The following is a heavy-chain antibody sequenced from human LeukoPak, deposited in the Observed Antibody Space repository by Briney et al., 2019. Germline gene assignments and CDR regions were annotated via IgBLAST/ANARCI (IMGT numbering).Heavy chain of an antibody. Sequence: GGSLRLSCAASGFTVSSNYMSWVRQAPGKGLEWVSVIYSGGSTYYADSVKGRFTISRDNSKNTLYLQMNSLRAEDTAVYYCAKELRFLEWLLSNAFDIWGQGTMVTVSS. CDR3: AKELRFLEWLLSNAFDI. D-gene: IGHD3-3*01. CDR2: IYSGGST. V-gene: IGHV3-53*01. CDR1: GFTVSSNY. J-gene: IGHJ3*02.